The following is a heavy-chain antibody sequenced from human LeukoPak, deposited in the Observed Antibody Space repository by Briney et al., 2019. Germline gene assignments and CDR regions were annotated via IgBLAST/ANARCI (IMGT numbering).Heavy chain of an antibody. CDR2: INAGNGYT. Sequence: ASVKVSCKSSGYTFTNYAIHWVRQAPGQRLERMGWINAGNGYTKYSQKFQGRVTITRDTSASTAYMELSSLRSEDTAVYYCAGTIPSCPGVSCYSHWFDPWGQGTLVTVSS. V-gene: IGHV1-3*01. CDR1: GYTFTNYA. J-gene: IGHJ5*02. D-gene: IGHD2-15*01. CDR3: AGTIPSCPGVSCYSHWFDP.